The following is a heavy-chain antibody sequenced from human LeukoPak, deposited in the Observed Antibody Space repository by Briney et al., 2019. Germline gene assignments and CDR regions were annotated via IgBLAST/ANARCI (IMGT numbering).Heavy chain of an antibody. CDR3: ARGRKFSNWFGP. CDR1: GGSFSGYY. V-gene: IGHV4-34*01. D-gene: IGHD1-14*01. J-gene: IGHJ5*02. Sequence: SETLSLTCAVYGGSFSGYYWSWIRQPPGKGLEWIGEINHSGSTNYNPSLKSRVTISVDTSKNQFSLKLSSVTAADTAVYYCARGRKFSNWFGPWGQGTLVTVSS. CDR2: INHSGST.